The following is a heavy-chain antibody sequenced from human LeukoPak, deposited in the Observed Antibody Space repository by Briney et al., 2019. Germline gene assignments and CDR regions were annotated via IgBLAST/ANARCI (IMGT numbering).Heavy chain of an antibody. CDR1: GESFSDHY. CDR2: INHSGGT. D-gene: IGHD1-14*01. V-gene: IGHV4-34*01. Sequence: SETLSLTCAVYGESFSDHYWNWIRQSPGKGLEWIGEINHSGGTNYNPSLKGRVTMSVDTSKNQFSLRLSSVTAADTAIYYCARPFTGTYGFAYWSQGTLVTVSS. J-gene: IGHJ4*02. CDR3: ARPFTGTYGFAY.